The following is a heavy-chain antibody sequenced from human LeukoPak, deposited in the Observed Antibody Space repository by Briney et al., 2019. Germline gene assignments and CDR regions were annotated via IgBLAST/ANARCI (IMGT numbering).Heavy chain of an antibody. CDR1: GFTFDDYA. CDR3: AKGLYYYGSGSYSPHYYYYGMDV. CDR2: ISWNSGSI. V-gene: IGHV3-9*01. Sequence: GGSLRLSCAASGFTFDDYAMHWVRQAPGKDLEWVSGISWNSGSIGYADSVKGRFTISRDNAKNSLYLQMNSLRAEDTALYYCAKGLYYYGSGSYSPHYYYYGMDVWGQGTTVTVSS. J-gene: IGHJ6*02. D-gene: IGHD3-10*01.